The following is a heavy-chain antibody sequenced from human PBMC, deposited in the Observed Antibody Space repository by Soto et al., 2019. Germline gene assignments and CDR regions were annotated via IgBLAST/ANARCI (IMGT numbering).Heavy chain of an antibody. D-gene: IGHD5-18*01. J-gene: IGHJ6*02. CDR1: GGSFSGYY. Sequence: SETLSLTCAVYGGSFSGYYWSWIRQPPGKGLEWIGEINHSGSTNYNPSLKSRVTISVDTSKNQFSLKLSSVTAADTAVYYCASSDTAMVTDYYGMDVWGQGTTVTVSS. CDR3: ASSDTAMVTDYYGMDV. CDR2: INHSGST. V-gene: IGHV4-34*01.